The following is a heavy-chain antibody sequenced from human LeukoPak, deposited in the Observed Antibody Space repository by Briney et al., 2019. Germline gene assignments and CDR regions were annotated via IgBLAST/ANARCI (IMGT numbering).Heavy chain of an antibody. CDR1: GGSFSGYY. CDR3: ARHRGSGSPYFDY. V-gene: IGHV4-34*01. D-gene: IGHD3-10*01. Sequence: SETLSLTCAVYGGSFSGYYWSWIRQPPGKGLEWIGEINHSGSTNYNPSLKSRVTISVDTSKNQFSLKLSSVTAADTATYYCARHRGSGSPYFDYWGQGTLVTVSS. CDR2: INHSGST. J-gene: IGHJ4*02.